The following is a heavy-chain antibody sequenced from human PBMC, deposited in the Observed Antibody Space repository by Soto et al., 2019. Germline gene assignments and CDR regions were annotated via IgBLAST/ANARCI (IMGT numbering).Heavy chain of an antibody. CDR2: IYTSGST. Sequence: PSETLSLTCTVSGGYINSLYWSWIRQPAGKGLEWIGRIYTSGSTNYNPSLKSRVTMSLDTSKNQVSLNLNSVTAADTAVYYCARDTGFGGPAGNYYFDFWGQGNMVTVSS. CDR1: GGYINSLY. D-gene: IGHD5-12*01. J-gene: IGHJ4*02. V-gene: IGHV4-4*07. CDR3: ARDTGFGGPAGNYYFDF.